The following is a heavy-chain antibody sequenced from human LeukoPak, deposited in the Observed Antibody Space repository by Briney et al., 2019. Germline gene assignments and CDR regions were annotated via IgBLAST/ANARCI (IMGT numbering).Heavy chain of an antibody. CDR3: AKDRTYSGYDALDH. CDR2: ISWNSGSA. D-gene: IGHD5-12*01. CDR1: GFTFDDYS. Sequence: PGGSLRLSCAASGFTFDDYSMHWVRQAPGRGLEWVAGISWNSGSAGYADSVKGRFTISRDNAKKPLFLQMNSLRTEDTALYYCAKDRTYSGYDALDHWGQGTLVTVSS. J-gene: IGHJ4*02. V-gene: IGHV3-9*01.